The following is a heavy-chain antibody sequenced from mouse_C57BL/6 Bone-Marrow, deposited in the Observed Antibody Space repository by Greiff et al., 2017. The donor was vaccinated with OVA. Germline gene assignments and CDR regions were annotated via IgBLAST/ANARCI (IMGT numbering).Heavy chain of an antibody. CDR3: ARDAPLTTVVGSWYFDV. CDR1: GFTFSDFY. J-gene: IGHJ1*03. CDR2: SRNKANDYTT. D-gene: IGHD1-1*01. Sequence: EVQRVESGGGLVQSGRSLRLSCATSGFTFSDFYMEWVRQAPGKGLEWIAASRNKANDYTTEYSASVKGRFIVSRDTSQSILYLQMNALRAEDTAIYYCARDAPLTTVVGSWYFDVWGTGTTVTVSS. V-gene: IGHV7-1*01.